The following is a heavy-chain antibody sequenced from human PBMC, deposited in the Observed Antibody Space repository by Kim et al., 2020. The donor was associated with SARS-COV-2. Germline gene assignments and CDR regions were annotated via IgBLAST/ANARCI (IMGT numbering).Heavy chain of an antibody. D-gene: IGHD6-13*01. CDR2: IYYSGST. CDR1: GGSISSSSYY. J-gene: IGHJ3*02. CDR3: ARGYSSSWYHAFDI. Sequence: SETLSLTCTVSGGSISSSSYYWGWIRQPPGKGLEWIGSIYYSGSTYYNPSLKSRVTISVDTSKNQFSLKLSSVTAADTAVYYCARGYSSSWYHAFDIWGQGTMVTVSS. V-gene: IGHV4-39*01.